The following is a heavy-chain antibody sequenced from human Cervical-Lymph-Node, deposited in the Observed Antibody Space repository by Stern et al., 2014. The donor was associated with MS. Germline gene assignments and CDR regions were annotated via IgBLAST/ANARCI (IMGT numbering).Heavy chain of an antibody. CDR3: ARDTSSPERSDW. J-gene: IGHJ4*02. D-gene: IGHD1-1*01. CDR2: ITNVGST. Sequence: EMQLVESGGGVIQPGGALRLSCTASGFTVSRDDMTWGRQAPGKGLEWVSLITNVGSTFYTDSVKGRFTISRDDSKNTVYLHMTSLRAEDTAMYYCARDTSSPERSDWWGQGTLVTVSS. CDR1: GFTVSRDD. V-gene: IGHV3-53*01.